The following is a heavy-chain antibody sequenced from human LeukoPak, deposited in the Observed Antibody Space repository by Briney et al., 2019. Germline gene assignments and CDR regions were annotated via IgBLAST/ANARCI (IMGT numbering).Heavy chain of an antibody. CDR1: GVSIYSYY. CDR2: IYTSGST. Sequence: SETLSLTCTVSGVSIYSYYWSWRREPPGKGLEWVGYIYTSGSTNYNPSLKSRVTISVDPSKTQFSLKLSSVTAADTAVYYCARHDSSSPRWFDPWGQGTLVTVSS. V-gene: IGHV4-4*09. D-gene: IGHD6-6*01. J-gene: IGHJ5*02. CDR3: ARHDSSSPRWFDP.